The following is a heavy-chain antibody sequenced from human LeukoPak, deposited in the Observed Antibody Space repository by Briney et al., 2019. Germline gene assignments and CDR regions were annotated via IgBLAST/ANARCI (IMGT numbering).Heavy chain of an antibody. J-gene: IGHJ3*02. V-gene: IGHV3-11*06. D-gene: IGHD2-2*01. CDR2: ISSSSSYT. CDR1: GFTYSVYY. CDR3: ARGYCSSTSCYVFAFDI. Sequence: PGGSLRLSRAASGFTYSVYYMSGVPEAPGKGLEWGSYISSSSSYTHYTDSVKGRFTISRDNAKNSLYLQMNSLRAEDTAVYYCARGYCSSTSCYVFAFDIWGRGAMVTVSS.